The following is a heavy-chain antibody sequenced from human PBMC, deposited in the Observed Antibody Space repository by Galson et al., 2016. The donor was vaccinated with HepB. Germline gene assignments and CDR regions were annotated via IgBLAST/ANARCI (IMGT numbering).Heavy chain of an antibody. CDR3: ARDTHDYRRSNNYWGAFDI. D-gene: IGHD5-12*01. V-gene: IGHV3-7*03. CDR2: IKRDGSQK. J-gene: IGHJ3*02. Sequence: SLRLSCAASGFTLSDYWMARVRQAPGKGLEWVADIKRDGSQKQYVESVKGRFTISRGNAEASVYLQMNSLRAEDTAIYYCARDTHDYRRSNNYWGAFDIWGQGTMVTVSS. CDR1: GFTLSDYW.